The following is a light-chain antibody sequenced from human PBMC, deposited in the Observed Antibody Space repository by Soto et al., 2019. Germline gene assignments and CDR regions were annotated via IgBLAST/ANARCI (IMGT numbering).Light chain of an antibody. Sequence: DIQMTQSPSSLSASVGDRVTITCQASQDISDYLNWYQQKPGKAPKLLIYDASNLEPGAPSRFSGGGFGTDFSFTISSLPAEDIGTYYCQQYDNVPLTFGGGTKLEIK. J-gene: IGKJ4*01. V-gene: IGKV1-33*01. CDR2: DAS. CDR1: QDISDY. CDR3: QQYDNVPLT.